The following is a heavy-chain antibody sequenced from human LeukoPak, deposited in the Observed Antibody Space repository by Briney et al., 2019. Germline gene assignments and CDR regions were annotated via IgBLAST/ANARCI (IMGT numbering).Heavy chain of an antibody. CDR3: ARTTTSGGYYFDY. J-gene: IGHJ4*02. V-gene: IGHV4-30-2*02. CDR1: GGSISSGGYY. D-gene: IGHD3-16*01. CDR2: IYHSGST. Sequence: SETLSLTCTVSGGSISSGGYYWSWIRQPPGKGLEWIGYIYHSGSTYYNPSLKSRVTISVDTSKNQFSLKLSSVTAADTAVYYCARTTTSGGYYFDYWGQGTLVTVSS.